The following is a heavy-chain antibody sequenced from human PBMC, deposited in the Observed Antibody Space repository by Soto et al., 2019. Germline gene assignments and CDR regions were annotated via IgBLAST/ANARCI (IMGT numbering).Heavy chain of an antibody. J-gene: IGHJ4*02. Sequence: QITLKESGPTLVKPTETLTLTCTFSGFSLSTSGVSVHWIRQPPGKALEWLALIYWDDDQRFSPSLKNRLTITKDTSKNQVVLTMTNMDPVDTATYSCAHKMMATVDYWGQGTPVKVSS. CDR2: IYWDDDQ. V-gene: IGHV2-5*02. CDR1: GFSLSTSGVS. CDR3: AHKMMATVDY. D-gene: IGHD5-12*01.